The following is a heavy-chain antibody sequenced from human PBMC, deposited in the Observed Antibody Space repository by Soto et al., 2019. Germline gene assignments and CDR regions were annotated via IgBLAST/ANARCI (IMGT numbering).Heavy chain of an antibody. CDR3: ARDLGRTGDSSGYPDY. J-gene: IGHJ4*02. CDR2: IWYDGSNK. D-gene: IGHD3-22*01. CDR1: GFTFSSYG. V-gene: IGHV3-33*01. Sequence: QVQLVESGGGVVQPGRSLRLSCAASGFTFSSYGMHWVRQAPGKGLEWVAVIWYDGSNKYYADSVKGRFTISRDNSKNTLYLQMNSLRAEDTAVYYCARDLGRTGDSSGYPDYWGQGTLVTVSS.